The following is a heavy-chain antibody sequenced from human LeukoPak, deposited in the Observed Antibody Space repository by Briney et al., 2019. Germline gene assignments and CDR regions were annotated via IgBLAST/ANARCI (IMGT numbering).Heavy chain of an antibody. CDR1: GFTFSSYW. V-gene: IGHV3-74*01. Sequence: PGGSLRLSCAASGFTFSSYWMHWVRQAPGKGLVWVSRINSDGGSTTYADSVKGRFTISRDNAKNTLYLQVNSLRVEDTAVYYCAREDGTFQYWGQGTLVTVSS. CDR3: AREDGTFQY. J-gene: IGHJ1*01. CDR2: INSDGGST.